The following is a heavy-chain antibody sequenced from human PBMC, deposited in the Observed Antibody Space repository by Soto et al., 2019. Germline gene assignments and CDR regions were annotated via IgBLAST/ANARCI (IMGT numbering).Heavy chain of an antibody. CDR2: ISYDGSNK. D-gene: IGHD5-12*01. CDR3: EVATIYYYGMDV. V-gene: IGHV3-30*03. Sequence: QVQLVESGGGVVQPGRSLRLSCAASGFTFSSYGMHWVRQAPGKGLEWVAVISYDGSNKYYADSVKGRFTISRDNSKNTLYLQMNSLRAEDTAVYYCEVATIYYYGMDVWGQGTTVTVSS. CDR1: GFTFSSYG. J-gene: IGHJ6*02.